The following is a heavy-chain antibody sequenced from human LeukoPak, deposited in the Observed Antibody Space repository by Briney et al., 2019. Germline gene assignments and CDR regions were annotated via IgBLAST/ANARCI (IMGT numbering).Heavy chain of an antibody. V-gene: IGHV4-59*01. CDR2: ISYSGNT. D-gene: IGHD1-26*01. J-gene: IGHJ4*02. Sequence: PETLSLTCTVSGGSISNYYWSWIRQSPGRGLEWIGYISYSGNTNYNPSLKSRVAISVDTSKNQFSLKLSSVTAADTAVYYCASPKTPSGSYGDFDYWGQGTLVTVSS. CDR3: ASPKTPSGSYGDFDY. CDR1: GGSISNYY.